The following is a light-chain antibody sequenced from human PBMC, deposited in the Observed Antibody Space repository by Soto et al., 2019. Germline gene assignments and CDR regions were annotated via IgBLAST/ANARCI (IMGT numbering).Light chain of an antibody. CDR1: QSISSW. CDR3: QQYNSYSPWT. V-gene: IGKV1-5*01. Sequence: DIQMTQSPSTLSASVGERVTITCRASQSISSWLAWYQQKPGKAPKLLIYDASSLESGVPSRFSGSGSGTEFTLTISSLQPDEFATYYCQQYNSYSPWTFGQGTTVEIK. CDR2: DAS. J-gene: IGKJ1*01.